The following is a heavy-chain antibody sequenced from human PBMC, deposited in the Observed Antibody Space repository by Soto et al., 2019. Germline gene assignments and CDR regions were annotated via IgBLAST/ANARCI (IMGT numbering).Heavy chain of an antibody. J-gene: IGHJ3*02. CDR1: GFTFTSSA. V-gene: IGHV1-58*01. CDR3: AAVSGSILLDAFDI. D-gene: IGHD1-26*01. Sequence: SVKVSCKASGFTFTSSAVQGVRPARGQRLEWIGWIVVGSGNTNYAQKFQERVTITRDMSTSTAYMELRSRRSEDTAVYYCAAVSGSILLDAFDIWGQGTMVTVSS. CDR2: IVVGSGNT.